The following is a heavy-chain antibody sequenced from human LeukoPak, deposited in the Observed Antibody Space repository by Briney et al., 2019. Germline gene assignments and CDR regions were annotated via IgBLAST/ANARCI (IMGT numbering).Heavy chain of an antibody. V-gene: IGHV3-30*04. CDR2: ISYDGSNK. D-gene: IGHD5-12*01. CDR3: ARENAGGWLRGYFDY. J-gene: IGHJ4*02. Sequence: GRSLRLSCAASGFTFSSYAMHWVRQAPGKGLELVAVISYDGSNKYYADSVKGRFTISRDNSKNTLYLQMNSLRAEDTAVYYCARENAGGWLRGYFDYWGQGTLVTVSS. CDR1: GFTFSSYA.